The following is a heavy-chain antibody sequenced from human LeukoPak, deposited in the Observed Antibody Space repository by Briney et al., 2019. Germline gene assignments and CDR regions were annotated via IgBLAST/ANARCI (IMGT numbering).Heavy chain of an antibody. CDR1: GFTFGDYV. J-gene: IGHJ6*03. CDR3: TRVNLVTGTTGYYYYMDV. CDR2: IRSKAYGGTT. D-gene: IGHD1-20*01. Sequence: GGSLRLSCTASGFTFGDYVMSWVRQAPGKGLEWVGFIRSKAYGGTTEYAASVKGRFTISRDDSKSIAYLQMNSLKTEDTAVYYCTRVNLVTGTTGYYYYMDVWGKGTTVTISS. V-gene: IGHV3-49*04.